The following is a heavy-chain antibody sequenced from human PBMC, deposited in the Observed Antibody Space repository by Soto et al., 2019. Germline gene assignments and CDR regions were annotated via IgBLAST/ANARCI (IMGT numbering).Heavy chain of an antibody. CDR2: ISHDRCNK. D-gene: IGHD3-22*01. V-gene: IGHV3-30-3*01. Sequence: GRSLRLSFESSGFNFSSYAMHCVSQAPGKGLEWVAVISHDRCNKYYADSVKGRFTISRDSSKNTLYLQMNSLRAEDTAVYYCARDVEVTMMVATFGYWGQGTLVTVSS. J-gene: IGHJ4*02. CDR3: ARDVEVTMMVATFGY. CDR1: GFNFSSYA.